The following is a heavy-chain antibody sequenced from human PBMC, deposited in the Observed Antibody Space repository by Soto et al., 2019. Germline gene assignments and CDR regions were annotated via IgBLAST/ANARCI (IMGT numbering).Heavy chain of an antibody. CDR1: GYTFTGYY. J-gene: IGHJ6*02. V-gene: IGHV1-46*01. CDR2: INPSGGST. Sequence: ASVKVSCKASGYTFTGYYTHWVRQAPGQGLEWMGIINPSGGSTSYAQKFQGRVTMTRDTSTSTVYMELSSLRSEDTAVYYCARGGYYDNVWGKLSHYGLDKWGQGTSVTVSS. D-gene: IGHD3-16*01. CDR3: ARGGYYDNVWGKLSHYGLDK.